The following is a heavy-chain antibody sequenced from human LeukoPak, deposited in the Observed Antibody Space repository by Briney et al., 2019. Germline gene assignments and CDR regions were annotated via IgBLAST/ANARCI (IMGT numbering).Heavy chain of an antibody. V-gene: IGHV4-4*07. CDR2: IYTSGTT. D-gene: IGHD1-26*01. J-gene: IGHJ4*02. CDR3: ARGSPSGASFFSF. CDR1: GGSYSSRY. Sequence: SETLSLTFTVSGGSYSSRYWTWIRQSAGKGLEWLGRIYTSGTTHFNPSFESRLSMSVDTSKAQFSLKLTSVTAADTAVYYCARGSPSGASFFSFWGQGTLVTVSS.